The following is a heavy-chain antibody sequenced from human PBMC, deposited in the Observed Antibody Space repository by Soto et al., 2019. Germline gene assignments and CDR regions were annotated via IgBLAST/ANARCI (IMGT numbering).Heavy chain of an antibody. CDR1: GFTFSSYA. D-gene: IGHD2-8*01. Sequence: PGGSLRLSCAASGFTFSSYAMSWVRQAPGKGLEWVSAISGSGGSTYYADSVKGRFTISRDNSKSTLYLQMNSLRAEDTAVYYCAKDQLSTLVLMVYAISPLDYWGQGTLVTVSS. V-gene: IGHV3-23*01. CDR3: AKDQLSTLVLMVYAISPLDY. J-gene: IGHJ4*02. CDR2: ISGSGGST.